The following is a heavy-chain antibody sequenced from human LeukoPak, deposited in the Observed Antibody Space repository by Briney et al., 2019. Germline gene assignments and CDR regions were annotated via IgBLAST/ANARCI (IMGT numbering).Heavy chain of an antibody. V-gene: IGHV3-7*01. CDR1: GFTFSSYW. Sequence: PGGSLRLSCAASGFTFSSYWMSWVRQAPGKGLEGVANIKQDGSEKYYVDSVKGRFTISRDNAKNSLYLQMNSLRAEDTAVYYCARDRGDYYYYYYMDVWGKGTTVTVSS. CDR3: ARDRGDYYYYYYMDV. CDR2: IKQDGSEK. D-gene: IGHD3-10*01. J-gene: IGHJ6*03.